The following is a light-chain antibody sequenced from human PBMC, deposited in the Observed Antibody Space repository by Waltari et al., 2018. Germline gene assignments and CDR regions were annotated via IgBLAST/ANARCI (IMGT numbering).Light chain of an antibody. J-gene: IGLJ3*02. CDR3: AAWDDTLSAVL. V-gene: IGLV1-47*01. CDR2: RNN. Sequence: QAVLTQPPSASGTPGQRVTISSSGRRSTIGITYVYWYQHLPGTTPKLLLYRNNQRPSGVPDRFSGSKSGTSASLAISGLRSEDEADYYCAAWDDTLSAVLFGGGTNLTVL. CDR1: RSTIGITY.